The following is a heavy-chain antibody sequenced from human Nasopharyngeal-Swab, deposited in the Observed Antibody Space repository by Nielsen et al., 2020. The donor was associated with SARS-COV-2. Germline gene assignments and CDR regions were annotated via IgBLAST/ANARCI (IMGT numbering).Heavy chain of an antibody. J-gene: IGHJ6*03. D-gene: IGHD3-10*01. CDR1: GGSISSYY. V-gene: IGHV4-59*01. Sequence: SETLSLTCTVSGGSISSYYWSWIRQPPGKGLEWIGYIYYSGSTNYSPSLKSRVTISVDTSKNQFSLKLSSVTAADTAVYYCARDRPMVRGVASGGAHYYYYYMDVWGKGTTVTVSS. CDR2: IYYSGST. CDR3: ARDRPMVRGVASGGAHYYYYYMDV.